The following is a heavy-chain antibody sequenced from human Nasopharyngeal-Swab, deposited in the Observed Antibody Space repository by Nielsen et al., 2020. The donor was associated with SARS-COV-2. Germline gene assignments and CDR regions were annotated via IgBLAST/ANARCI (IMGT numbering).Heavy chain of an antibody. CDR3: ARDKGRGHLFDY. V-gene: IGHV1-3*01. CDR2: INAGNGNT. Sequence: ASVKVSCKASGGTFTSYAMHWVRQAPGQRLEWMGWINAGNGNTKYSQKFQGRVTITRDTSASTAYMELSSLRSEDTAVYYCARDKGRGHLFDYWGQGTLVTVSS. J-gene: IGHJ4*02. D-gene: IGHD3-3*02. CDR1: GGTFTSYA.